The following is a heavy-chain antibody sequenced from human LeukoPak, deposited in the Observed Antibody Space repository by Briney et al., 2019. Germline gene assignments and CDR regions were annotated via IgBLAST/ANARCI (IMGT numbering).Heavy chain of an antibody. CDR1: GFTFSSYS. Sequence: GGSLRLSCAASGFTFSSYSMNWVRQAPGKGLEWVSSISSSSYIYYADSVKGRFTISRDNAKNSLYLQMNSLRAEDTAVYYCARADGYRSNSFDYWGQGTLVTVSS. J-gene: IGHJ4*02. CDR3: ARADGYRSNSFDY. CDR2: ISSSSYI. D-gene: IGHD6-19*01. V-gene: IGHV3-21*01.